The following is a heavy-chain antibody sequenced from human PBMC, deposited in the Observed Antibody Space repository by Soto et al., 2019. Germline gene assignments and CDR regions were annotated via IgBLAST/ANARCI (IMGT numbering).Heavy chain of an antibody. D-gene: IGHD2-2*01. CDR1: GFTFDDYA. V-gene: IGHV3-9*01. J-gene: IGHJ3*01. CDR3: ARDIEENHLLYDALDL. Sequence: AGGSLRLSCVASGFTFDDYAMHWVRQAPGKGLEWVSGISFNSGSIGYAESVKGRFTISRDNARNSLYLQMNSLRAEDTALYYCARDIEENHLLYDALDLWGQGTMVTVSS. CDR2: ISFNSGSI.